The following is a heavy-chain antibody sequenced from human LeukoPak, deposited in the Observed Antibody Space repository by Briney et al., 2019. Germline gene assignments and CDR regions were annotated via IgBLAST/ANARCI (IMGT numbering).Heavy chain of an antibody. J-gene: IGHJ4*02. D-gene: IGHD3-10*01. CDR2: ISWNSGSI. CDR1: GFTFDDYA. V-gene: IGHV3-9*01. CDR3: AKDSGSYPHFDY. Sequence: PGGSLRLSCAASGFTFDDYAMHWVRQAPGKGLEWVSGISWNSGSIGYADSVKGRFTISRDNSKNTLYLQMNSLRAEDTAVYYCAKDSGSYPHFDYWGQGTLVTVSS.